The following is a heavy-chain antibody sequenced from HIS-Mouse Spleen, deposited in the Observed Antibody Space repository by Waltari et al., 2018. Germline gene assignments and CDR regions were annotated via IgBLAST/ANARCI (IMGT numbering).Heavy chain of an antibody. Sequence: QLQLQESGPGLVKPSETLSLTCTVSGGSISSSSYYWGGTRQPPGKGLEWSGSIYYSGSTYYNPSLKSRVTISVDTSKNQFSLKLSSVTAADTAVYYCAREIPYSSSWYDWYFDLWGRGTLVTVSS. V-gene: IGHV4-39*07. J-gene: IGHJ2*01. CDR3: AREIPYSSSWYDWYFDL. CDR1: GGSISSSSYY. CDR2: IYYSGST. D-gene: IGHD6-13*01.